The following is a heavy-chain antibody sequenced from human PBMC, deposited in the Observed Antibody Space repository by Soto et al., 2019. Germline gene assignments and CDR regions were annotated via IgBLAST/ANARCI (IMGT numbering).Heavy chain of an antibody. CDR3: AKGLFKGKKYSSSSQGGYYYYGMDV. CDR1: GFTFSSYG. D-gene: IGHD6-13*01. Sequence: PGGSLRLSCAASGFTFSSYGMHWVRQAPGKGLEWVAVISYDRSNKYYADSVKGRFTISRDNSKNTLYLQMNSLRAEDTAVYYCAKGLFKGKKYSSSSQGGYYYYGMDVWGQGTTVTVSS. CDR2: ISYDRSNK. V-gene: IGHV3-30*18. J-gene: IGHJ6*02.